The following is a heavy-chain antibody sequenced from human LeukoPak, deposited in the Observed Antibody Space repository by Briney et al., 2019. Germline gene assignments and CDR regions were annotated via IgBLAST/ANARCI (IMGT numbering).Heavy chain of an antibody. J-gene: IGHJ6*03. Sequence: SETLSLACTVSGGSISSSSYYWGWIRQPPGKGLEWIGSIYYTGSTYYNPSLESRVTISVDTSKNQFSLKLNSVTAADTAVYYCARDHNYDFWSGYMDVWGKGTTVTVSS. D-gene: IGHD3-3*01. CDR3: ARDHNYDFWSGYMDV. CDR1: GGSISSSSYY. V-gene: IGHV4-39*07. CDR2: IYYTGST.